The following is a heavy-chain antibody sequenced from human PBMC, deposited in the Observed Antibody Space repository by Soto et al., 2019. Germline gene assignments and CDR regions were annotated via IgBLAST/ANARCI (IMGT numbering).Heavy chain of an antibody. D-gene: IGHD6-13*01. CDR3: ARGPRAAHNWFDP. CDR1: GYTFTSYA. J-gene: IGHJ5*02. V-gene: IGHV1-3*01. Sequence: ASVKVSCKASGYTFTSYAMHWVRQAHGQRLEWMGWINAGNGNTKYSQKFQGRVTITRDTSASTAYMELSSLRSEDTAVYYCARGPRAAHNWFDPWGQGNLVTVSS. CDR2: INAGNGNT.